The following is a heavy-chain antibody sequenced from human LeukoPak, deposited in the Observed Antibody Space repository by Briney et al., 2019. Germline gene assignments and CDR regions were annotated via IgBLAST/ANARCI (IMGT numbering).Heavy chain of an antibody. CDR2: VSWNSGSI. CDR3: CGSYDYVWGSYQDQFDY. J-gene: IGHJ4*02. Sequence: GGSLRLSCAASGFTFYDYAMHWVRQAPGKGLEWVSGVSWNSGSIVYADSVKGRFTISRENAKNSLYLQMTSLRAEDTAFYYCCGSYDYVWGSYQDQFDYWGQGTLVTVSS. V-gene: IGHV3-9*01. CDR1: GFTFYDYA. D-gene: IGHD3-16*02.